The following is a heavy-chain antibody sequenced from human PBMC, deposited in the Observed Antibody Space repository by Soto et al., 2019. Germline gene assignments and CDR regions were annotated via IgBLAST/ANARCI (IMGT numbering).Heavy chain of an antibody. CDR2: IYTSGST. CDR3: ARDSSDFWSGYYYFDY. J-gene: IGHJ4*02. V-gene: IGHV4-4*07. D-gene: IGHD3-3*01. Sequence: SETLSLTCTASGGSISSYYWSWIRQPAGKGLEWIGRIYTSGSTNYNPSLKSRVTMSVDTSKNQFSLKLSSVTAADTAVYYCARDSSDFWSGYYYFDYWGQGTLVTVSS. CDR1: GGSISSYY.